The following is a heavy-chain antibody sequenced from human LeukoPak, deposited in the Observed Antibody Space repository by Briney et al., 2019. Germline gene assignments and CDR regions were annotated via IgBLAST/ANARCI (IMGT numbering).Heavy chain of an antibody. CDR3: AKDQAVGGLGNDFDY. D-gene: IGHD6-19*01. Sequence: GGSLRLSCEASGFTFSNYAMNWVRQAPGKGLEWVSSISSSGGRTYDADSVKGRFTISRDNSKNTLYLQMNSLRVEDTALYYCAKDQAVGGLGNDFDYWGQGTLVTVSS. V-gene: IGHV3-23*01. J-gene: IGHJ4*02. CDR1: GFTFSNYA. CDR2: ISSSGGRT.